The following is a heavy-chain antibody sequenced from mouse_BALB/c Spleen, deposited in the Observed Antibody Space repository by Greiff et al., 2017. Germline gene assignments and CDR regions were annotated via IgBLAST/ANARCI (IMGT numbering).Heavy chain of an antibody. CDR2: ISNGGGST. J-gene: IGHJ4*01. CDR1: GFTFSSYT. Sequence: EVHLVESGGGLVQPGGSLKLSCAASGFTFSSYTMSWVRQTPEKRLEWVAYISNGGGSTYYPDTVKGRFTISRDNAKNTLYLQMSSLKSEDTAMYYCARMGIYAMDYWGQGTSVTVSS. V-gene: IGHV5-12-2*01. CDR3: ARMGIYAMDY.